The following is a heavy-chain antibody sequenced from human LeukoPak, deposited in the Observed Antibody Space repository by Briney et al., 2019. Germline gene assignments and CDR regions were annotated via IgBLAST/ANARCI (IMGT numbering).Heavy chain of an antibody. J-gene: IGHJ3*02. V-gene: IGHV3-23*01. Sequence: PGGSLRLSCAASGFTFSTYAMTWVRQAPGKGLEWVSSISGSGAGKFYAAPVKGRFTTSRDNSKNTLFVQMNNLRAEDTAVYYCAKAAYGDYAGAFDIWAKGQWSSSLQ. CDR2: ISGSGAGK. CDR1: GFTFSTYA. CDR3: AKAAYGDYAGAFDI. D-gene: IGHD4-17*01.